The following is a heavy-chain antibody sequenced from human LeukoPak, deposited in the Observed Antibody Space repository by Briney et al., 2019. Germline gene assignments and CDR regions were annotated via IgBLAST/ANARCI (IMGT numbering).Heavy chain of an antibody. D-gene: IGHD3-10*01. CDR3: ARDDSPTMVRGVISNWFDP. Sequence: GRSLRLSCAASGFTFSSYAMHWVRQAPGKGLEWVAVISYDGSNKYYADSVKGRFTISRDNSKNTLYLQMNSLRAEDTAVYYCARDDSPTMVRGVISNWFDPWGQGTLVTVSS. CDR2: ISYDGSNK. V-gene: IGHV3-30*04. CDR1: GFTFSSYA. J-gene: IGHJ5*02.